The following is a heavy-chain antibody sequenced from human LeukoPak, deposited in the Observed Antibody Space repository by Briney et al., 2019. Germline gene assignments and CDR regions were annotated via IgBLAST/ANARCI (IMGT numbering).Heavy chain of an antibody. V-gene: IGHV1-18*01. Sequence: ASVKVSCKASGYTFTSYGISWVRQAPGQGLEWMGWISAYNGNTNYAQKLQGRVTMTTDTSTSTAYMELRSLRSDDTAVYYCARTSMAIIKQHFDYWGQGTLVTVSS. J-gene: IGHJ4*02. CDR2: ISAYNGNT. CDR3: ARTSMAIIKQHFDY. CDR1: GYTFTSYG. D-gene: IGHD5-24*01.